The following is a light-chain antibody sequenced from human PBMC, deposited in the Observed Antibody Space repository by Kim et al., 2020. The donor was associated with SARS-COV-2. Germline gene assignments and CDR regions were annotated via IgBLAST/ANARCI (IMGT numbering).Light chain of an antibody. Sequence: DIQMTQSPSSVSASVGDRVTITCRASQGLSSWLARYQQKPGKAPKLLIYAASSLQSGVPARFSGSGSGTDFTLTISSLQPEDFATYYCKQANSVPWTFGQGTKVDIK. J-gene: IGKJ1*01. V-gene: IGKV1-12*01. CDR2: AAS. CDR3: KQANSVPWT. CDR1: QGLSSW.